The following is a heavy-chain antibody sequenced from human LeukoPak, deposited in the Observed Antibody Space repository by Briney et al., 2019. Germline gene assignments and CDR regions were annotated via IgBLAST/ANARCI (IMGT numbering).Heavy chain of an antibody. J-gene: IGHJ4*02. Sequence: GASVKVSCKASGYSFIGYYLLWVRQAPGQGLEWMGWINPNNGGTLYAQKFQGRVTMTRDTSITTASMELSSLRSDDTAVYYCARVPVAGLFDYWGQGALVTVSS. CDR2: INPNNGGT. CDR3: ARVPVAGLFDY. V-gene: IGHV1-2*02. D-gene: IGHD2-15*01. CDR1: GYSFIGYY.